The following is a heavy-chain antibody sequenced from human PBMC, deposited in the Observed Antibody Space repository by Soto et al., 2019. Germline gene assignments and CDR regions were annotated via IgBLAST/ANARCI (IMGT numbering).Heavy chain of an antibody. V-gene: IGHV1-18*01. Sequence: VASLKVSCKTSAYSFSSIGISWVRQGPGQGLEWMGWISPHKDNTYYAQRHQGRVTMTTATSTSTAYMELRSLRSDDTAVHFCARDLDGSGSYYTNYWGQGTLVTVSS. J-gene: IGHJ4*02. D-gene: IGHD3-10*01. CDR2: ISPHKDNT. CDR1: AYSFSSIG. CDR3: ARDLDGSGSYYTNY.